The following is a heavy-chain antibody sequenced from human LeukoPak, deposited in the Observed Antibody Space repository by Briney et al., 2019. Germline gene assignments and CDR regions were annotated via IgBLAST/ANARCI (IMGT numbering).Heavy chain of an antibody. D-gene: IGHD5-18*01. J-gene: IGHJ4*02. Sequence: EASVKVSCKASGYSFSDYGITWERQAPGQGLEWMGWISYNGDTNYAQNLQDSVTLTRDTSKSTAYMELKSLGSDDTAVYYCARLEYRYGQYYFDHWGQGTMVTVSS. CDR3: ARLEYRYGQYYFDH. CDR1: GYSFSDYG. CDR2: ISYNGDT. V-gene: IGHV1-18*01.